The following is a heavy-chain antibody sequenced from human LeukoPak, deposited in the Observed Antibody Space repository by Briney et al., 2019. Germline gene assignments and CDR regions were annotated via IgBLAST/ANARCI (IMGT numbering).Heavy chain of an antibody. CDR2: ISTTGSSI. D-gene: IGHD5-24*01. Sequence: GGSLRLSCAASGFTFSSYEMNWVRQAPGKGLEWVSYISTTGSSIYYADSVKVRFTISRDNSKNTLYLQMNSMRAEDTAVYYCAKDKGRGMATFFFDYWGQGTLVTVSS. CDR3: AKDKGRGMATFFFDY. J-gene: IGHJ4*02. V-gene: IGHV3-48*03. CDR1: GFTFSSYE.